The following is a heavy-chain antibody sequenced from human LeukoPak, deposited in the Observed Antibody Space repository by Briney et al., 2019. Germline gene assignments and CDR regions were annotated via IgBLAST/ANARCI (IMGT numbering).Heavy chain of an antibody. CDR2: IKQDGSEK. V-gene: IGHV3-7*01. D-gene: IGHD3-16*02. Sequence: PGGSLRLSCAASGFTLSGYWMSWVRQAPGKGLEWVANIKQDGSEKYYVDSVKGRFTISRDNAKNSLYLQMNSLRAEDTAVYYCAREMITFGGVIVLYDYWGQGTLVTVSS. CDR1: GFTLSGYW. CDR3: AREMITFGGVIVLYDY. J-gene: IGHJ4*02.